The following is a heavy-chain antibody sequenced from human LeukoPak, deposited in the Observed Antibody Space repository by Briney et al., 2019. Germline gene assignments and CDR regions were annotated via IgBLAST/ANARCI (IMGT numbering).Heavy chain of an antibody. J-gene: IGHJ5*02. CDR3: ARRSSRMIVGLNPRFDP. Sequence: PSETLSLTCAVSGGSISSSNWWSWVRQPPGKGLEWIGEIYHSGSTNYNPSLKSRVTISVDTSKNQFSLKLSSVTAADTAVYYCARRSSRMIVGLNPRFDPWGQGTLVTVSS. D-gene: IGHD3-22*01. V-gene: IGHV4-4*02. CDR2: IYHSGST. CDR1: GGSISSSNW.